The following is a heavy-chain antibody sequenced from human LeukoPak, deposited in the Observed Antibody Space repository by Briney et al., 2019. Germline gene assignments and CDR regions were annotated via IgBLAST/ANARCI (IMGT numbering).Heavy chain of an antibody. V-gene: IGHV1-69*04. Sequence: ASVKVSCKASGGTFSSYAISWVRQAPGQGLEWMGRIIPILGIANYAQKFQGRVTITADKSTSTAYMELSSLRSEDTAVYYCARDDIVATITLMGDYYYYGMDVWGQGTTVTVSS. CDR1: GGTFSSYA. CDR3: ARDDIVATITLMGDYYYYGMDV. D-gene: IGHD5-12*01. J-gene: IGHJ6*02. CDR2: IIPILGIA.